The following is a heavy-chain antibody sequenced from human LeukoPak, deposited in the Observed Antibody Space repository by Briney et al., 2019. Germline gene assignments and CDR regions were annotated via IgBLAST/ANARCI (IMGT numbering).Heavy chain of an antibody. CDR3: ARGMATILDY. D-gene: IGHD5-24*01. J-gene: IGHJ4*02. CDR1: GFTFSSYS. CDR2: ISSSSSTI. Sequence: PGGSLRLSCAAPGFTFSSYSLNWVRQAPGKGLEWVSYISSSSSTIYYADSVKGRFTISRDNAKNSLYLQMNSLRDEDTAVYYCARGMATILDYWGQGTLATVSS. V-gene: IGHV3-48*02.